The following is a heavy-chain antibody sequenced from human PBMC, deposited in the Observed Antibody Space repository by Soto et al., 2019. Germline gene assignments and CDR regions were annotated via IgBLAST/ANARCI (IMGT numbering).Heavy chain of an antibody. J-gene: IGHJ4*02. CDR2: INPNSGGT. Sequence: QVQLVQSGAEVKKPGASVKCSCKGSGYTFIANYIQWVRQAPGQGLAWMGWINPNSGGTTYAQKYQGRVTLTRDTSITTAYMELSVLTSDDTAVYFCAREGSGWKYFEYLGQGSLVTVPS. D-gene: IGHD6-19*01. CDR1: GYTFIANY. CDR3: AREGSGWKYFEY. V-gene: IGHV1-2*02.